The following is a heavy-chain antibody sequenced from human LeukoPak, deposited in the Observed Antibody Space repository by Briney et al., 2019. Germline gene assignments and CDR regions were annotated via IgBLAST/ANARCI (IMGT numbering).Heavy chain of an antibody. CDR3: ARGGNYYGSGSYYYFDY. J-gene: IGHJ4*02. D-gene: IGHD3-10*01. CDR2: IYPGDSDT. V-gene: IGHV5-51*01. CDR1: GYSFTSYW. Sequence: GESLQISCKGSGYSFTSYWIGWVRQMPGKGLEWMGIIYPGDSDTRYSPSFQGQVTISADKSISTAYLQWSSLKASDTAMYYCARGGNYYGSGSYYYFDYWGQGTLVTVSS.